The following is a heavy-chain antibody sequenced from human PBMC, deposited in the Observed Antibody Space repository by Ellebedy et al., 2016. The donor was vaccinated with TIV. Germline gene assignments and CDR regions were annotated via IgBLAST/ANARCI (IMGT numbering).Heavy chain of an antibody. CDR3: ARGFYWKSSSFDF. D-gene: IGHD1-1*01. CDR1: GFSFPNYA. V-gene: IGHV3-48*01. J-gene: IGHJ4*02. CDR2: ITSRSTT. Sequence: GGSLRLSXAASGFSFPNYAVNWVRQAPGKGLEWVSHITSRSTTYYAESVMGRFTISRDNAEDSLYLQMTSLRAEDTAVYYCARGFYWKSSSFDFWGQGTLVTVSS.